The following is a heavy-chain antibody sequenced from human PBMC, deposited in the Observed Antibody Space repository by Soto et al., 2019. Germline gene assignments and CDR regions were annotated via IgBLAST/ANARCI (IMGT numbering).Heavy chain of an antibody. V-gene: IGHV4-39*01. J-gene: IGHJ5*02. D-gene: IGHD3-16*01. CDR3: ARRLGGDWFDP. Sequence: PSETLSLTCAVSGDSISSSNYYWGWIRQPPGKGLEWIGNIYYTGSTCYTPSLKSRVTISVDTSKNQFSLKLNSLTAADTAVYYCARRLGGDWFDPWGQGTLVTVSS. CDR2: IYYTGST. CDR1: GDSISSSNYY.